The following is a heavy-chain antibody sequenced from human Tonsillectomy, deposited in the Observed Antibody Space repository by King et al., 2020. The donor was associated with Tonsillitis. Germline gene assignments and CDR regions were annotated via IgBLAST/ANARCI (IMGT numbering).Heavy chain of an antibody. Sequence: QLVQSGGGVVQPGGSLRLSCAASGFTFSSSGMNWVRQAPGKGLEWVAFIRYDGSDKYYADSVKGRFTISRDNSNNTLYLQMNSLRAEDTAVYYCAKHRTFDITGYYDYYYYGMDVWGQGTTVTVSS. J-gene: IGHJ6*02. D-gene: IGHD3-22*01. CDR3: AKHRTFDITGYYDYYYYGMDV. V-gene: IGHV3-30*02. CDR2: IRYDGSDK. CDR1: GFTFSSSG.